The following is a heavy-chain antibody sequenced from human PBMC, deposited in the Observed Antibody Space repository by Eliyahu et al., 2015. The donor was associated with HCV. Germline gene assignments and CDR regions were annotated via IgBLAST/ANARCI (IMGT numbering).Heavy chain of an antibody. V-gene: IGHV3-30*09. CDR1: GFTFSDYS. J-gene: IGHJ4*02. CDR3: ARDSWGIDY. Sequence: QVQLVESGGGVVQPGRSLRLSCATWGFTFSDYSMRWVRQAPGKGLEWVSVISYDGGDIHYTDSVKGRFAISRDNSRSILYLQMNSLRPEDTATYYCARDSWGIDYWGQGALVTVSS. D-gene: IGHD3-16*01. CDR2: ISYDGGDI.